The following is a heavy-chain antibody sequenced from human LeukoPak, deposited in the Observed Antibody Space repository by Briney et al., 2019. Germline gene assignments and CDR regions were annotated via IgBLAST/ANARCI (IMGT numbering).Heavy chain of an antibody. Sequence: SETLSLTCTVSGYSISNGYYWGWMRQPPGKGLEWIGSIYHSGRTHYNPSLKSRVIISVDTSKNYFSLKLSSVTAADTAVYFCARGPYSYDSSGAFDIWGQGTMVTVSS. CDR3: ARGPYSYDSSGAFDI. CDR2: IYHSGRT. CDR1: GYSISNGYY. D-gene: IGHD3-22*01. J-gene: IGHJ3*02. V-gene: IGHV4-38-2*02.